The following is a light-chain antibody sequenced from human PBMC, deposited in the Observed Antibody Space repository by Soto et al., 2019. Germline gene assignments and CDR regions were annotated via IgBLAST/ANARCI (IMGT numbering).Light chain of an antibody. Sequence: DIQMTQSPSSLSASVGDRVTITCQASQDISNYLNWYQQKPGKAPKLLIYDASNLETGVPSRFSGSGSGTDFTFTISSLQPEDIATYYCKQYDNLPLGQGTRLEIK. J-gene: IGKJ5*01. CDR2: DAS. CDR3: KQYDNLP. CDR1: QDISNY. V-gene: IGKV1-33*01.